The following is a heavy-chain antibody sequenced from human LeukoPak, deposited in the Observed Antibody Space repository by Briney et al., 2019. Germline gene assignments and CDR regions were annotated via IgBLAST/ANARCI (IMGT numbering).Heavy chain of an antibody. CDR3: ARGRYRIPFDY. D-gene: IGHD5-18*01. V-gene: IGHV4-31*03. Sequence: SETLSLTCTVSGGSISSGGYYWSWIRQHPGKGLEWIGYIHYSGSTYYNPSLKSRVTISVDTSKNQFSLKLSSVTAADTAVYYCARGRYRIPFDYWGQGTLVTVSS. CDR1: GGSISSGGYY. J-gene: IGHJ4*02. CDR2: IHYSGST.